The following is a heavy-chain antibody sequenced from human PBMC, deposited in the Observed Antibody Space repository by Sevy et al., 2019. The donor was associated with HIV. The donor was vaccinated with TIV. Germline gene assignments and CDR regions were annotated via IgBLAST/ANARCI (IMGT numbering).Heavy chain of an antibody. Sequence: ASVKVSCKASGYTFSTYGISWVRQAPGQGLDWMGWIGAYNGNRKYEQKFQDRITMTTDTSKSTAYMELRSLRSDDTAAYFCARLSTARGESNWFDPWGQGTLVTVSS. V-gene: IGHV1-18*01. CDR1: GYTFSTYG. D-gene: IGHD3-16*01. CDR3: ARLSTARGESNWFDP. J-gene: IGHJ5*02. CDR2: IGAYNGNR.